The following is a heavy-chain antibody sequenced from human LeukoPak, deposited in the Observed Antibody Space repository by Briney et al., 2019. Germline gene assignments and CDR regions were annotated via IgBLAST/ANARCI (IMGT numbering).Heavy chain of an antibody. J-gene: IGHJ6*03. D-gene: IGHD3-3*01. CDR3: ARVRGFWSGYYTGDYYYYYMDV. V-gene: IGHV1-2*02. Sequence: EASVKVSCKASGYTFTGYYMHWVRQAPGQGLEWMVWINPNSGGTNYAQKFQGRVTMTRDTSISTAYMELSRLRSDDTAVYYCARVRGFWSGYYTGDYYYYYMDVWGKGTTVTVSS. CDR2: INPNSGGT. CDR1: GYTFTGYY.